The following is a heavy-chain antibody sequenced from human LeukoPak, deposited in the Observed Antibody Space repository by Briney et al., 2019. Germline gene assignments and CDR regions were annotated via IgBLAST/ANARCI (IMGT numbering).Heavy chain of an antibody. CDR1: GFTFSSYW. CDR2: IKQDGSEK. CDR3: GRDQPRPGFWSGYYYVDV. Sequence: RTGGSLRLSCAASGFTFSSYWMSWVRQAPGKGLEWVANIKQDGSEKYYVDSVKGRFTISRDNAKNSLYLQMNSLRAEDTAVYYCGRDQPRPGFWSGYYYVDVWGKGTTVTVSS. D-gene: IGHD3-3*01. J-gene: IGHJ6*03. V-gene: IGHV3-7*01.